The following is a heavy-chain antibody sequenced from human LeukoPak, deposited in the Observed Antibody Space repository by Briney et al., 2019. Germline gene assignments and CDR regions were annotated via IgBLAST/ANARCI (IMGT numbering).Heavy chain of an antibody. CDR2: IYYSGST. CDR3: ARGGYSSGWRLDY. J-gene: IGHJ4*02. Sequence: SETLSLTCTVSGGSISSYYWSWIRRPPGKGLEYLGYIYYSGSTNYNPSLKSRVTISVDTSKNQFSLKLSSVTAADTAVYYCARGGYSSGWRLDYWGQGTLVTVSS. CDR1: GGSISSYY. V-gene: IGHV4-59*12. D-gene: IGHD6-19*01.